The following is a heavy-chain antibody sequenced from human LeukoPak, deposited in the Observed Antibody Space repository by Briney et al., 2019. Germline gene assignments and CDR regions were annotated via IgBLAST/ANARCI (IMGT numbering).Heavy chain of an antibody. Sequence: ASVKVSCKASGGTFSSYAISWVRQAPGQGLEWMAGIMPMFGTANYAQEFQGRVTITTDESTSTAYMELRSLRSEDKAVYYCARVDCSGGSCYTFFDYWGQGTLVTVSS. V-gene: IGHV1-69*05. CDR1: GGTFSSYA. CDR3: ARVDCSGGSCYTFFDY. J-gene: IGHJ4*02. D-gene: IGHD2-15*01. CDR2: IMPMFGTA.